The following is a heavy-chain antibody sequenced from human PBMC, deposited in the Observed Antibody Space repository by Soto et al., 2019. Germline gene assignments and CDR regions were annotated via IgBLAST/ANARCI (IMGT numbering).Heavy chain of an antibody. D-gene: IGHD2-15*01. CDR3: ARDLGTYPGSYFDY. Sequence: SLRLSCAASGFTFRSYGMFWVRQAPGKGLEWVALIWYDGSNKYYADSVRGRFTISRDDSKNTLYLQMNSLRAEDTAVYHCARDLGTYPGSYFDYWGQGTLVTVSS. V-gene: IGHV3-33*01. CDR1: GFTFRSYG. CDR2: IWYDGSNK. J-gene: IGHJ4*02.